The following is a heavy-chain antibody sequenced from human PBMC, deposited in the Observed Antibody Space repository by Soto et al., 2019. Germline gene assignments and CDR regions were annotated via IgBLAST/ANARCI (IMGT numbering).Heavy chain of an antibody. CDR3: ATPTALYYYYGMDV. CDR1: GYSFTSYW. D-gene: IGHD4-17*01. V-gene: IGHV5-51*01. Sequence: XXSLKISCKGSGYSFTSYWIVWVRQTPGKGLEWMGIIYPGDSDTRYSPSFQGQVTISADKSISTAYLQWSSLKASDTAMYYCATPTALYYYYGMDVWGQGTTVTVSS. J-gene: IGHJ6*02. CDR2: IYPGDSDT.